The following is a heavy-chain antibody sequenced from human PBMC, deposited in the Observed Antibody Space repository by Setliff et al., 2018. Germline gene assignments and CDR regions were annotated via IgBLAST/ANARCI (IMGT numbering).Heavy chain of an antibody. CDR2: IYYSGNT. CDR3: ASRATYYNFWSGYYLY. J-gene: IGHJ4*02. Sequence: KASETLSLTCAVSVYSISRDCHWGWIRQPPGKGLEWIGSIYYSGNTYYNASLKGRVTISVDTSKNQFSLKLSSVTAADTAVYYCASRATYYNFWSGYYLYWGQGTLVTVSS. CDR1: VYSISRDCH. D-gene: IGHD3-3*01. V-gene: IGHV4-38-2*01.